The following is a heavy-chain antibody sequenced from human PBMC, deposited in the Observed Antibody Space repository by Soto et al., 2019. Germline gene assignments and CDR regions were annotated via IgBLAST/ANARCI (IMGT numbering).Heavy chain of an antibody. CDR3: ARDPSASTYGMDV. Sequence: SDTLSLTCTVSGSISSGGYYWSWIRQHPGKGLEWIGYIYYSGSTYYNPSLKSRVTISVDTSKNQFSLKLSSVTAADTAVYYCARDPSASTYGMDVWGQGTTVTVSS. J-gene: IGHJ6*02. CDR1: GSISSGGYY. V-gene: IGHV4-31*03. CDR2: IYYSGST.